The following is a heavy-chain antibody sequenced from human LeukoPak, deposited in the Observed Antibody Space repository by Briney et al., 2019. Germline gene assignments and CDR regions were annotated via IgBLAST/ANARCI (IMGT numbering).Heavy chain of an antibody. Sequence: GGSLRLSCAASGFTFSDFGMHWVRQASGKGLEWVAVIWYDGSNEYYADSVKGRFTISRDNSKNTLYLQMNSLSAEDTAVYYCARDPEGRDGFYWGQGTLVTVSS. CDR3: ARDPEGRDGFY. J-gene: IGHJ4*02. V-gene: IGHV3-33*01. CDR1: GFTFSDFG. CDR2: IWYDGSNE. D-gene: IGHD5-24*01.